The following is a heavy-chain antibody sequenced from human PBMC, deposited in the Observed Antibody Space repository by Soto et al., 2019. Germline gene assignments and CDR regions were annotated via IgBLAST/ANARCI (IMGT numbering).Heavy chain of an antibody. Sequence: QLQLQESGSRLVKPSQTLSLTCAVSGASLRSGGYSWSWVRQPPGKGLEFIGSIYVSGNTYLNPSLQSRVIISPDDSNNPSSLRGKSVTAADTVVYYCASRTVKGLAFWAQETVVIVSS. D-gene: IGHD2-21*02. CDR1: GASLRSGGYS. CDR3: ASRTVKGLAF. V-gene: IGHV4-30-2*01. J-gene: IGHJ4*02. CDR2: IYVSGNT.